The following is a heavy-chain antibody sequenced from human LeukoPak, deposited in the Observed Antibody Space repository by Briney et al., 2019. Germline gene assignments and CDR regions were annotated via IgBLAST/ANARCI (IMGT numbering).Heavy chain of an antibody. D-gene: IGHD6-19*01. V-gene: IGHV3-53*01. CDR1: GFTVSSNY. CDR2: IYSGGST. J-gene: IGHJ4*02. Sequence: PGGSLRLSCAASGFTVSSNYMSWVRQAPGKGLEWVSVIYSGGSTYYADSVKGRFTISRDNSKNTLYLQMNSLRAEDTAVYYCARDSIAVAGAYFDYWGQGTLVTVSS. CDR3: ARDSIAVAGAYFDY.